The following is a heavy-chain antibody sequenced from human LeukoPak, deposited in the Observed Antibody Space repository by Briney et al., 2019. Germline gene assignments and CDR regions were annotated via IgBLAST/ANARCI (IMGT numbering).Heavy chain of an antibody. CDR2: IRSKANSYAT. CDR3: AKGGYCTNGVCYRFLYYYYGMDV. CDR1: GFTFSGSA. D-gene: IGHD2-8*01. J-gene: IGHJ6*02. V-gene: IGHV3-73*01. Sequence: TGGSLRLSCAASGFTFSGSAMHWVRQASGKGLEWVGRIRSKANSYATAYAASVKGRFTISRDDSKNTAYLQMNSLKTEDTAVYYCAKGGYCTNGVCYRFLYYYYGMDVWGQGTTVTVSS.